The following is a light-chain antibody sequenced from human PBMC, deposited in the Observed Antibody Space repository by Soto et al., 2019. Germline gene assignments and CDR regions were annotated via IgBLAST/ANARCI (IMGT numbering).Light chain of an antibody. CDR2: AAS. J-gene: IGKJ1*01. CDR1: LGIRND. V-gene: IGKV1-17*01. Sequence: IQMTQSPSSLSASVGDRVTITCRASLGIRNDLGWYQHKPGKAPKRLIYAASSLQSGVPSRFSGSGSGTDFTLTVSRLEPEDFAVYYCQQYGSSPGTFGRGTKVDIK. CDR3: QQYGSSPGT.